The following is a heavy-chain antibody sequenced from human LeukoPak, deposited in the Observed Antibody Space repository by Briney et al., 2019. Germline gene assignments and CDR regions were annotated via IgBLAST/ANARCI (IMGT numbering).Heavy chain of an antibody. CDR1: GFTFSSYA. CDR2: ISHDGGTT. Sequence: GGSLRLSRAASGFTFSSYAMSWVRQAPGKGLEWVSTISHDGGTTYYADSVKGRFTISRDNSKHTLYLQMNSLRAEDTAIYYCADSVMVTKAPFDYWGQGTLVAVSS. D-gene: IGHD2-21*02. J-gene: IGHJ4*02. CDR3: ADSVMVTKAPFDY. V-gene: IGHV3-23*01.